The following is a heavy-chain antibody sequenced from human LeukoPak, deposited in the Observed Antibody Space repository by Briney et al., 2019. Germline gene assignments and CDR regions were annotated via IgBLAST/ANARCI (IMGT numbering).Heavy chain of an antibody. CDR3: AKGATVTAADMEIGY. CDR2: INPNSGGT. CDR1: GYTFTGYY. D-gene: IGHD2-21*02. V-gene: IGHV1-2*02. Sequence: ASVKVPCKASGYTFTGYYIHWVRQAPGQGLEWMGWINPNSGGTNYAQNFQGRVTMTRDTSISTAFMELSRLTSDDTAVYYCAKGATVTAADMEIGYWGQGTLVTVSS. J-gene: IGHJ4*02.